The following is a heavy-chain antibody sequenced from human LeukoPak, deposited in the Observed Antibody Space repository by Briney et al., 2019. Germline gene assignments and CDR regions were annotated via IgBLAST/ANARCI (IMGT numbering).Heavy chain of an antibody. V-gene: IGHV3-23*01. CDR2: ISGSGGST. Sequence: TGGSLRLSCAASGFTFSSYAMSWVRQAPGKGLEWVSAISGSGGSTYYADSVKGRFTISRDNSKNALYLQMNSLRAEDTAVYYCAKEDEIVVVVGDQSAFGYWGQGTLVTVSS. D-gene: IGHD2-15*01. CDR3: AKEDEIVVVVGDQSAFGY. CDR1: GFTFSSYA. J-gene: IGHJ4*02.